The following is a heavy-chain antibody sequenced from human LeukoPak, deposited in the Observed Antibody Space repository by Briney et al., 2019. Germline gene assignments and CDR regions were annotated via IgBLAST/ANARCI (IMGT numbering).Heavy chain of an antibody. CDR3: ARVLWFGDYYYYGMDV. Sequence: GALRLSCAASGFAFSSYAMRWVRQAPGKGLEWVSSISGSGDRRDSADSVKGRFTISRDNAKNSLYLQMNSLRAEDTAVYYCARVLWFGDYYYYGMDVWGQGTTVTVSS. D-gene: IGHD3-10*01. J-gene: IGHJ6*02. V-gene: IGHV3-23*01. CDR1: GFAFSSYA. CDR2: ISGSGDRR.